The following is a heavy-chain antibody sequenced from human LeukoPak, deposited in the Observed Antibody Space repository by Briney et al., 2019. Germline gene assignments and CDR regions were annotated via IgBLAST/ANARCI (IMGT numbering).Heavy chain of an antibody. D-gene: IGHD2-15*01. CDR2: IKQDGSEK. CDR1: GFIFNNYW. CDR3: ARVNPLLAPGAFDI. J-gene: IGHJ3*02. Sequence: PGGSLRLSCAASGFIFNNYWMTWVRQAPGKGLAWVANIKQDGSEKYYADSAKGRFTISRDNVKNLVSLQMSSLRGEDTAVYFCARVNPLLAPGAFDIWGQGTMVAVSS. V-gene: IGHV3-7*01.